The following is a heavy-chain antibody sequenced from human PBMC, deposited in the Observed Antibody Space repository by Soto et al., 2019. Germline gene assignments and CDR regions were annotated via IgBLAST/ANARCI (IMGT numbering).Heavy chain of an antibody. D-gene: IGHD3-9*01. V-gene: IGHV1-69*13. Sequence: ASVKVSCKASGGTFSSYAISWVRQAPGQGLEWMGGIIPIFGTANYAQKFQGRVTITADESTSTAYMELSSLRSEDTAVYYCAREGYDILTGYYNNWFDPWGQGTLVTVSS. CDR1: GGTFSSYA. CDR2: IIPIFGTA. J-gene: IGHJ5*02. CDR3: AREGYDILTGYYNNWFDP.